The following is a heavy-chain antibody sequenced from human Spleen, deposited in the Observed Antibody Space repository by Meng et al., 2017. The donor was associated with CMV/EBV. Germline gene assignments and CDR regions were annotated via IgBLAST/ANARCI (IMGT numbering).Heavy chain of an antibody. CDR2: IYHSGNT. D-gene: IGHD6-13*01. J-gene: IGHJ4*02. Sequence: SETLSLTCTVSGDSISRGYYWGWIRQSPGKGLERIGNIYHSGNTYYNPSLESRVTISVDTSKNQFSLKLNSVTAADTAVYFCARAPGAYYFDYWGQGTLVTVSS. CDR1: GDSISRGYY. V-gene: IGHV4-38-2*02. CDR3: ARAPGAYYFDY.